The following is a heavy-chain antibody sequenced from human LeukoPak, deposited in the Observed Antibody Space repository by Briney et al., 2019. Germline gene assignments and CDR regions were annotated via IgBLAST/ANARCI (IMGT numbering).Heavy chain of an antibody. CDR3: ARGSGSYGVDY. CDR1: GFIFSSHW. J-gene: IGHJ4*02. V-gene: IGHV3-7*01. Sequence: GGSLRLSCAASGFIFSSHWMSWVRQAPGKGLEWVANIKQDGSEKYYVDSVKGRFTISRDNARNSLYLQMNSLRAEDTAVYYCARGSGSYGVDYWGQGNLVTVSS. CDR2: IKQDGSEK. D-gene: IGHD3-16*01.